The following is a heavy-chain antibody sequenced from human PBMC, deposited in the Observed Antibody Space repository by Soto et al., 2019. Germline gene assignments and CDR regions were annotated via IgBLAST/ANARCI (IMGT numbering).Heavy chain of an antibody. CDR3: ASDRDGNHWGIFDY. J-gene: IGHJ4*02. V-gene: IGHV4-59*08. CDR2: IYYSGST. Sequence: SETLSLTCTVSGGCISSYYWSWIRQPPGKGLEWIGYIYYSGSTNYNSSLKSRVTISVDTSKNQFSLKLSSVTAADTAVYYCASDRDGNHWGIFDYWGQGTLVTVS. CDR1: GGCISSYY. D-gene: IGHD3-16*01.